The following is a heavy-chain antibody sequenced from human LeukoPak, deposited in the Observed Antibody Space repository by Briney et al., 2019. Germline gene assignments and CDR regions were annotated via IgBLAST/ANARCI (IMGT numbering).Heavy chain of an antibody. D-gene: IGHD3-22*01. CDR2: INHSGST. CDR3: AAPPYYYDSSGFGDY. V-gene: IGHV4-34*01. J-gene: IGHJ4*02. CDR1: GGSFSGYY. Sequence: PSETLSLTCAVYGGSFSGYYWSWIRQPPGKGLEWIGEINHSGSTNYNPSLKSRVTISVDTSKNQFSLELSSVTAADTAVYYCAAPPYYYDSSGFGDYWGQGTLVTVSS.